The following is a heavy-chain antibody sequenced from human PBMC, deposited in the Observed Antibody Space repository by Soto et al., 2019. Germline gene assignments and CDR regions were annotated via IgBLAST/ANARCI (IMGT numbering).Heavy chain of an antibody. D-gene: IGHD6-19*01. Sequence: GASVKVSCKASGYTFTSYGISWVRQAPGQGLEWMGWISAYNGNTNYAQKLQGRVTMTTDTSTSTAYMELRSLRSDDTAVYYRARRPRAVAGTASDYWGQGTLVTVSS. CDR3: ARRPRAVAGTASDY. J-gene: IGHJ4*02. CDR2: ISAYNGNT. V-gene: IGHV1-18*04. CDR1: GYTFTSYG.